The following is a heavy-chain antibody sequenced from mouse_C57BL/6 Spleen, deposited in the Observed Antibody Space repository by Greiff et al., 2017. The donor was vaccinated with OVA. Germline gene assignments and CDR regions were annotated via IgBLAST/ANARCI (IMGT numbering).Heavy chain of an antibody. J-gene: IGHJ4*01. CDR2: IYPGDGDT. V-gene: IGHV1-82*01. CDR1: GYAFSSSW. D-gene: IGHD1-1*01. CDR3: AAYYYGSSWDYAMDY. Sequence: QVQLQQSGPELVKPGASVKISCKASGYAFSSSWMNWVKQRPGKGLEWIGRIYPGDGDTNYNGKFKGKATLTADKSSSTAYMQLSSLTSEDSAVYFCAAYYYGSSWDYAMDYWGQGTSVTVSS.